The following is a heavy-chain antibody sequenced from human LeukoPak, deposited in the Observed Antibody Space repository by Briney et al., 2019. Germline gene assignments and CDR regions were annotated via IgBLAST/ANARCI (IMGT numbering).Heavy chain of an antibody. CDR1: GGTFSSYA. CDR3: ARVGRVGATLDFQH. Sequence: SVKVSYKASGGTFSSYAISWVRQAPGQGLEWMGGIIPIFGTANYAQKFQGRVTITTDESTSTAYMELSSLRSEDTAVYYCARVGRVGATLDFQHWGQGTLVTVSS. V-gene: IGHV1-69*05. J-gene: IGHJ1*01. CDR2: IIPIFGTA. D-gene: IGHD1-26*01.